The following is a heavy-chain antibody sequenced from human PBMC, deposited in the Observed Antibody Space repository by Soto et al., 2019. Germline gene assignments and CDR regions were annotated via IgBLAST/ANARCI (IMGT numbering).Heavy chain of an antibody. V-gene: IGHV1-46*01. CDR3: ARSRLGIAARHDYYYYGMDV. CDR2: INPSGGST. Sequence: ASVKVSCKASGYTFTSYYMHWVRQAPGQGLEWMGIINPSGGSTSYAQKFQGRVTMTRDTSTSTVYMELSSLRSEDTAVYYCARSRLGIAARHDYYYYGMDVWGQGTTVTVSS. CDR1: GYTFTSYY. J-gene: IGHJ6*02. D-gene: IGHD6-6*01.